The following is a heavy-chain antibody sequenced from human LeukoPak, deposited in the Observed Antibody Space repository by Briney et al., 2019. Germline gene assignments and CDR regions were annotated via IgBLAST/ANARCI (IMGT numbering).Heavy chain of an antibody. CDR2: IYYSGST. D-gene: IGHD7-27*01. Sequence: SETLSLTCTVSGGSISSYYWSWIRQPPGKGLEWIGYIYYSGSTNYNPSLKSRVTISVDTPKNQFSLKLSSVTAADTAVYYCARDHKLGAFDIWGQGTMVTVSS. V-gene: IGHV4-59*01. CDR3: ARDHKLGAFDI. CDR1: GGSISSYY. J-gene: IGHJ3*02.